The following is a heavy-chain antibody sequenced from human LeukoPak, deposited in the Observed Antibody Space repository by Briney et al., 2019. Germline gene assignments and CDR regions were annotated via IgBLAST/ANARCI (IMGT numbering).Heavy chain of an antibody. CDR1: GFTFSSYA. V-gene: IGHV3-23*01. CDR2: ISGSGGST. CDR3: AKDIVATSLLYYFDY. Sequence: PGGSLRLSCAASGFTFSSYAMSWVRQAPGKGLEWVSAISGSGGSTYYADSVKGRFTISRDNSKNTLYLQMNSLRAEDTAVYYCAKDIVATSLLYYFDYWGQGTLVTVSS. J-gene: IGHJ4*02. D-gene: IGHD5-12*01.